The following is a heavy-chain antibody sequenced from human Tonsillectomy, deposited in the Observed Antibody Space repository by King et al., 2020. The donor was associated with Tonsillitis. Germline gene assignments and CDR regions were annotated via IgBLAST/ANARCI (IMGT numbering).Heavy chain of an antibody. Sequence: VQLVESGGGLVQPGGSLRLSCAAPGFTFSNYAMSWVRQAPGKGLEWVSVISGSGGSTYYADSVKGRFTISRDNSKNTLYLQMNSLRAEDTAVYYCAKASSNYNILTGYYYFDSWGQGTLVTVSS. CDR3: AKASSNYNILTGYYYFDS. CDR1: GFTFSNYA. V-gene: IGHV3-23*04. D-gene: IGHD3-9*01. J-gene: IGHJ4*02. CDR2: ISGSGGST.